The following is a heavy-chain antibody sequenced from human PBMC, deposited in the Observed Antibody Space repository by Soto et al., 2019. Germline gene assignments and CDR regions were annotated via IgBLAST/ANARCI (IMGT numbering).Heavy chain of an antibody. V-gene: IGHV4-59*08. Sequence: SETLSLTCTISGGSISSYYWSWIRQPPGKGLEWIGYIHYTGSSKYNPSLKSRVSISADTSKNQLSLKLSSVTAADTAVYYCARREYRNSWHFDSWGQGTLVTVSS. D-gene: IGHD6-13*01. J-gene: IGHJ4*02. CDR1: GGSISSYY. CDR3: ARREYRNSWHFDS. CDR2: IHYTGSS.